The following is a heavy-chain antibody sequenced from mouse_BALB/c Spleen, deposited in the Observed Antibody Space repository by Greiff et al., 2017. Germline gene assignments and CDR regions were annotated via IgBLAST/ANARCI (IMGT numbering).Heavy chain of an antibody. V-gene: IGHV10-1*02. CDR3: VGEAMDY. Sequence: VQLKESGGGLVQPKGSLKLSCAASGFTFNTYAMNWVRQAPGKGLEWVARIRSKSNNYATYYADSVKDRFTISRDDSQSMLYLQMNNLKTEDTAMYYCVGEAMDYWGQGTSVTVSS. CDR1: GFTFNTYA. CDR2: IRSKSNNYAT. J-gene: IGHJ4*01.